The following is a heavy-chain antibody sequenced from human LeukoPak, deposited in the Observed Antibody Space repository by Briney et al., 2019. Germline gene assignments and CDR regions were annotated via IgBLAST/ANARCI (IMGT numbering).Heavy chain of an antibody. CDR3: ARVPAYIYWYFDL. V-gene: IGHV4-39*01. CDR1: GGSISSSSYY. D-gene: IGHD3-16*01. J-gene: IGHJ2*01. CDR2: IYYSGST. Sequence: SETLSLTCTVSGGSISSSSYYWGWIRQPPGKGLEWIGSIYYSGSTYYHPSLKSRVTISVDTSKNQFSLKLGSVTAADTAVYYCARVPAYIYWYFDLWGRGTLVTVSS.